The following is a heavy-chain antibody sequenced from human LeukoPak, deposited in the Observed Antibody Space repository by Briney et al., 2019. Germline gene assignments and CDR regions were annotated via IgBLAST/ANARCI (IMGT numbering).Heavy chain of an antibody. CDR3: ARDHSSGWYSDYFDY. J-gene: IGHJ4*02. CDR1: GFTFSSYG. Sequence: GRSLRLSCAASGFTFSSYGMHGVRQAPGKGLEWVAVISYDGSNKYYADSVKGRFTISRDNSKNTLYLQMNSLRAEDTAVYYCARDHSSGWYSDYFDYWGQGTLVTVSS. D-gene: IGHD6-19*01. CDR2: ISYDGSNK. V-gene: IGHV3-30*03.